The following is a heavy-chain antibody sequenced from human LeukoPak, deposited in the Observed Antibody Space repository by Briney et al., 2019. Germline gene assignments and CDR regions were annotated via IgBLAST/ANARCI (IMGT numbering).Heavy chain of an antibody. J-gene: IGHJ4*02. CDR2: IYPGDSDT. CDR1: GYSFTSYW. V-gene: IGHV5-51*01. D-gene: IGHD6-19*01. Sequence: GESLKISCKGSGYSFTSYWIGWVRQMPGKGLEWMGIIYPGDSDTRYSPSFQGRVTISADKSISTAYLQWSSLKASDTAMYYCARRVAVAGTGMDYWGQGTLVTVSS. CDR3: ARRVAVAGTGMDY.